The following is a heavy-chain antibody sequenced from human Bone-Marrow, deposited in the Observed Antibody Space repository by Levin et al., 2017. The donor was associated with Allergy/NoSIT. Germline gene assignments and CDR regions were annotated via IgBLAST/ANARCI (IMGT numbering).Heavy chain of an antibody. CDR1: SGSISSGAYY. CDR2: IYYSGAT. CDR3: ARGRGSGSCDSLLWFDP. D-gene: IGHD1-26*01. J-gene: IGHJ5*02. Sequence: SETLSLTCTVSSGSISSGAYYWSWIRQHPGKGLEWIGYIYYSGATNYNPSLKSRVTISLDMSKNQFSLKLSSVTAADTAVYYCARGRGSGSCDSLLWFDPWGQGTQVTVSS. V-gene: IGHV4-31*03.